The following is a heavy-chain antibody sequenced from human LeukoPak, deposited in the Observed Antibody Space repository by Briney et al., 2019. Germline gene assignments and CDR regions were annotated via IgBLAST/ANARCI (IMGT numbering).Heavy chain of an antibody. CDR3: AIGGASGYYCFNS. J-gene: IGHJ4*02. Sequence: GESLKISCKCSGFSFTSYWIAWVRQMPGKGLEWMGIIYPADSDTRYSPSFQGQVTISADTSITTAYLQWSSLQASDTAMYYCAIGGASGYYCFNSWGQGTLVTVSS. V-gene: IGHV5-51*01. CDR1: GFSFTSYW. D-gene: IGHD3-22*01. CDR2: IYPADSDT.